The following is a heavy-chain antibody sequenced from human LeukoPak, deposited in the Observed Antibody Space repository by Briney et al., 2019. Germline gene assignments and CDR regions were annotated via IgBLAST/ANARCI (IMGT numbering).Heavy chain of an antibody. CDR2: INHSGST. V-gene: IGHV4-34*01. CDR3: ARARLYCSGGSCYPVFYYYGMDV. CDR1: GGSFSGYY. Sequence: SETLSLTCAVYGGSFSGYYWSWIRQPPGKGLEWIGEINHSGSTNYNPSLKSRVTISVDTSKNQFSLKLSSVTAADTAVYYCARARLYCSGGSCYPVFYYYGMDVWGQGTTVTVSS. J-gene: IGHJ6*02. D-gene: IGHD2-15*01.